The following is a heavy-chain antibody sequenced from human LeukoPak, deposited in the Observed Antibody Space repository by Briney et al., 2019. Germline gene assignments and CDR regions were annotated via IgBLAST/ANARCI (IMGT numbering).Heavy chain of an antibody. V-gene: IGHV3-23*01. CDR1: GLTFSSYA. J-gene: IGHJ4*02. CDR3: AKVEGAGSSWSSLDY. D-gene: IGHD6-13*01. CDR2: ISSSGTGT. Sequence: GGSLRLSCAASGLTFSSYAMSWVRQAPGKGLKWVSAISSSGTGTYYTDSVKGRFTISRDNSKNTVDLRMNSLRADDTAVYYCAKVEGAGSSWSSLDYWGQGTLVTVSS.